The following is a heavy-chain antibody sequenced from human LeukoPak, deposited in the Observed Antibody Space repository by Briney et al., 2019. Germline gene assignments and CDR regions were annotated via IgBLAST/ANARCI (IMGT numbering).Heavy chain of an antibody. J-gene: IGHJ4*02. CDR3: ASSPSYSSSWYHLGY. D-gene: IGHD6-13*01. CDR1: GFIFDFYV. V-gene: IGHV3-53*01. CDR2: IYSGGST. Sequence: GGSLRLSCAASGFIFDFYVMSWVRQAPGKGLEWVSVIYSGGSTYYADSVKGRFTISRDNSKNTLYLQMNSLRAKDTAVYYCASSPSYSSSWYHLGYWGQGTLVTVSS.